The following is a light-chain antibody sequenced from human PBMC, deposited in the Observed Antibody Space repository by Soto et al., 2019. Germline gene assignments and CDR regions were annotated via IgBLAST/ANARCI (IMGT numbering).Light chain of an antibody. CDR2: DAS. CDR1: QSVSSY. V-gene: IGKV3-11*01. CDR3: QQRSSWPWT. Sequence: EIVLTQSPATLSLSPGERATLSCRASQSVSSYLAWYQQKPGQAPRLLIYDASNRATGIPARLSGSGSGTVFTPTIGSLEPEDFAGYYCQQRSSWPWTFGQGTKEEIK. J-gene: IGKJ1*01.